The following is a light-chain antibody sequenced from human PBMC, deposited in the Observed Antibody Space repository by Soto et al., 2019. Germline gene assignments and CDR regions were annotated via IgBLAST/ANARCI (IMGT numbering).Light chain of an antibody. CDR1: QSVSSSY. V-gene: IGKV3-20*01. J-gene: IGKJ1*01. CDR2: GAS. CDR3: QQYGSSLQT. Sequence: EIVLTQSPGTLSLSPGERATLSCRASQSVSSSYLAWYQHKPGQAPRLLIYGASSRASGIPDRFSGSGSGTDFTLTISRLEPEDFAVYYCQQYGSSLQTFGQGTKVEIK.